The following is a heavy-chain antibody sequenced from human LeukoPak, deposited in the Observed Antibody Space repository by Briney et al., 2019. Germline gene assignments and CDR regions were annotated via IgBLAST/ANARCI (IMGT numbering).Heavy chain of an antibody. CDR1: GFTFSSYA. D-gene: IGHD6-13*01. V-gene: IGHV3-23*01. CDR3: AKATYSSSWNLYFDY. CDR2: ISGSGGST. J-gene: IGHJ4*02. Sequence: GGSLRLSCAASGFTFSSYAMSWVRQAPGKGLEWVSAISGSGGSTYYADSVKGRFTISRDNSKNTLYLQMNSLRAEDTAVYYCAKATYSSSWNLYFDYWGQGTLVTVSS.